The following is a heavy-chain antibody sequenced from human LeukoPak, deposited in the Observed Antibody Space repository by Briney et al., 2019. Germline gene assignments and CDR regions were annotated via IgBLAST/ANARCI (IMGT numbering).Heavy chain of an antibody. J-gene: IGHJ4*02. V-gene: IGHV3-53*01. Sequence: PGGSLRLSCAASGFTVSSNYVSWVRQAPGKGLEWVSVIYSGGSTYYADSVKGRFTISRDNSKNTLYLQMNSLRAEDTAVYYCAKGRGYSGYDSGYYFDYWGQGTLVTVSS. CDR2: IYSGGST. CDR3: AKGRGYSGYDSGYYFDY. D-gene: IGHD5-12*01. CDR1: GFTVSSNY.